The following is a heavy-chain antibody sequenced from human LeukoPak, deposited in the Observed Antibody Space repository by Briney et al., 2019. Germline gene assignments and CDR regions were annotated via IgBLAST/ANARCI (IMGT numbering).Heavy chain of an antibody. CDR1: GGSFSGYY. J-gene: IGHJ4*02. CDR3: ASVGVVVAPIDY. D-gene: IGHD2-15*01. V-gene: IGHV4-34*01. CDR2: INHSGST. Sequence: PSETLSLTCAVYGGSFSGYYWSWIRQPPGKGLEWIGEINHSGSTNYNPSLKSRVTISVDTSKKQFSLKLSSVTAADTAVYYCASVGVVVAPIDYWGQGTLVTVSS.